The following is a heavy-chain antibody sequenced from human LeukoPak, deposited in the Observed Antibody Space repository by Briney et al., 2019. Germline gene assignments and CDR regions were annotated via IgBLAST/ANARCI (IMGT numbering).Heavy chain of an antibody. Sequence: GGSLRLSCAASGFTFSSYAMHWVRQAPGKGLEWVAVISYDGSNKYYADSVKGRFTISRDNSKNTLYLQMNSLRAEDTAVYYCAKDTSRRVRGVIFGYFDYWGQGTLVTVSS. D-gene: IGHD3-10*01. V-gene: IGHV3-30*04. CDR3: AKDTSRRVRGVIFGYFDY. J-gene: IGHJ4*02. CDR2: ISYDGSNK. CDR1: GFTFSSYA.